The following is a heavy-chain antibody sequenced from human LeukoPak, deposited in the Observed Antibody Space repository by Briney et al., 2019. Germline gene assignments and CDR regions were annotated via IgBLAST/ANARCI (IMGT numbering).Heavy chain of an antibody. Sequence: GGSLRLSCAASGFTFSSYSMNWVRQAPGKGLECVSSISSSSSYIYYADSVKGRFTISRDNAKNTLYLQMNSLRAEDTAVYYCARLNDILTGYYNFDYWGQGTLVTVSS. J-gene: IGHJ4*02. CDR3: ARLNDILTGYYNFDY. CDR2: ISSSSSYI. D-gene: IGHD3-9*01. V-gene: IGHV3-21*01. CDR1: GFTFSSYS.